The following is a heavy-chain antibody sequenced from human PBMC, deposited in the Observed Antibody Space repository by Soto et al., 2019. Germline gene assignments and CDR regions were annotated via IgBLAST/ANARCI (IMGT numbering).Heavy chain of an antibody. CDR1: GFTFSSYA. Sequence: EVQLLESGGGLVQPGGSLRLSCAASGFTFSSYAMSWVRQAPGKGLEWVSAISGSGGSTYYADSVKGRFTISRDNSKNTPYLQMNSLRAEDTAVYYCAKGRRGGITIFGVVTSFDYWGQGTLVTVSS. CDR2: ISGSGGST. J-gene: IGHJ4*02. D-gene: IGHD3-3*01. V-gene: IGHV3-23*01. CDR3: AKGRRGGITIFGVVTSFDY.